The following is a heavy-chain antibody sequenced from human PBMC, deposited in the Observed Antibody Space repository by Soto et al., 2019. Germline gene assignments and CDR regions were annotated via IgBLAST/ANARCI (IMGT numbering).Heavy chain of an antibody. Sequence: QVQLVQSGAEVKKPGASVKVSCKASGYTFTSYGISWVRQAPGQGLEWMGWISAYNGNTNYAQKLQGRVTMTTDTTTRTAYMELRSLRSDDTAVYYCARVLHVVATIWEGGFDYWGQGTLVTVSS. CDR2: ISAYNGNT. CDR3: ARVLHVVATIWEGGFDY. D-gene: IGHD5-12*01. CDR1: GYTFTSYG. V-gene: IGHV1-18*01. J-gene: IGHJ4*02.